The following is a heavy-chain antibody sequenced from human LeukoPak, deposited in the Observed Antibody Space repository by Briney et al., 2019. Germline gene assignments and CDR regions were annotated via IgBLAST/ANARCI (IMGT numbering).Heavy chain of an antibody. CDR1: GFNLSDSH. CDR2: STSSYT. V-gene: IGHV3-11*03. D-gene: IGHD5-12*01. Sequence: PGGGPRPSCAAPGFNLSDSHMRWIRPGPGKGLEWVSYSTSSYTNYAESVKGRFTISRDNAKNSLYLQMNSLRAEDTAVYYCARGIYYFDSWGQGTLVTVSS. J-gene: IGHJ4*02. CDR3: ARGIYYFDS.